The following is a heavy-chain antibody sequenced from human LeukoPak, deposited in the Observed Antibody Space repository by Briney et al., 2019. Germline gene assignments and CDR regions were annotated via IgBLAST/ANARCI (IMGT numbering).Heavy chain of an antibody. Sequence: SENLSLTCTASGGSISSYYWSWIRQPPGKGLEWIGYIYYSGSTNYNPSLKSRVTISVDTSKNQFSLKLSSVTAADTAVYYCARERVELVVGNYYYYGMDVWGQGTTVTVSS. D-gene: IGHD2-15*01. CDR3: ARERVELVVGNYYYYGMDV. CDR1: GGSISSYY. V-gene: IGHV4-59*01. CDR2: IYYSGST. J-gene: IGHJ6*02.